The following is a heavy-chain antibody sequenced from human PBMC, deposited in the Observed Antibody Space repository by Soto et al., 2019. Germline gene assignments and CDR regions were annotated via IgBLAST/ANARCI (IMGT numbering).Heavy chain of an antibody. V-gene: IGHV4-4*08. CDR2: IYFGGTT. CDR3: ARDHPHSYGIYYFDY. Sequence: SETLSLTCTFSGCSFSPNYWAWIRQPQGKGLEWVGYIYFGGTTSYNPSLKSRVTISLETSNSQFSLRLTSVTAADTAVYYCARDHPHSYGIYYFDYWGQGALVTVSS. D-gene: IGHD5-18*01. CDR1: GCSFSPNY. J-gene: IGHJ4*02.